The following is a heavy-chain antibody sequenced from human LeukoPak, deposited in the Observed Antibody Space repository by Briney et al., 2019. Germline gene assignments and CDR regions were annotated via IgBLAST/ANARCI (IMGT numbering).Heavy chain of an antibody. V-gene: IGHV3-11*01. J-gene: IGHJ6*03. CDR3: AREPGTMVRGSRRGYDDYYYYMDV. CDR2: ISSSGSTI. CDR1: GFTFSDYY. D-gene: IGHD3-10*01. Sequence: KLGGSLRLSCAASGFTFSDYYMSWIRQAPGKGLEWVSYISSSGSTIYYADSVKGRFTISRDNAKNSLYLQMNSLRAEDTAVYYCAREPGTMVRGSRRGYDDYYYYMDVWGKGTTVTISS.